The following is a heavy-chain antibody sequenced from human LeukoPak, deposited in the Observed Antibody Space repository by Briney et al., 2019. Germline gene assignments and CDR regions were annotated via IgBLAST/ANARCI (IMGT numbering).Heavy chain of an antibody. CDR3: ARLPWYYDFWSGYYTVSYYYYGMDV. CDR2: IYPGDSDT. J-gene: IGHJ6*02. CDR1: GYSFTSYW. Sequence: GESLKISCKGSGYSFTSYWIGWVRQLPGKGLEWMGIIYPGDSDTRYSPSFQGQATISADKSISTAYLQWSSLKASDTAMYYCARLPWYYDFWSGYYTVSYYYYGMDVWGQGTTVTVSS. V-gene: IGHV5-51*01. D-gene: IGHD3-3*01.